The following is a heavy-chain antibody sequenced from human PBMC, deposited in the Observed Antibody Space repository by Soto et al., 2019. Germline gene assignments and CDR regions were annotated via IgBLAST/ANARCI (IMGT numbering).Heavy chain of an antibody. CDR2: IISSGGST. V-gene: IGHV3-23*01. J-gene: IGHJ1*01. Sequence: EVQLLESGGGLVQPGGSLRLSCAASGFTFSTYAMNWVRQAPGKGLEWVSLIISSGGSTYYADSVKGRFTISRDNSKNTLYLQMNSLRADDTAVYYCAKAEGSSYGTKYSQHWGQGNLVTVPS. CDR1: GFTFSTYA. CDR3: AKAEGSSYGTKYSQH. D-gene: IGHD6-13*01.